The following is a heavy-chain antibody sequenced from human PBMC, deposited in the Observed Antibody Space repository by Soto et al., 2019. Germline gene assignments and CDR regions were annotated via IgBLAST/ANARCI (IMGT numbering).Heavy chain of an antibody. J-gene: IGHJ4*02. CDR2: ISPFFGTT. V-gene: IGHV1-69*01. CDR3: AREVVTETTWGSFDS. D-gene: IGHD2-21*02. Sequence: QVHLVQSGADGRKSGSSVRVSCTASGGGTLSNDAISWVRQAPGQGLEWLGRISPFFGTTDYSQCFQGRLMMTADASTCTVYIDLRSLKSDDTAVYFCAREVVTETTWGSFDSWGQGTLVTVSS. CDR1: GGGTLSNDA.